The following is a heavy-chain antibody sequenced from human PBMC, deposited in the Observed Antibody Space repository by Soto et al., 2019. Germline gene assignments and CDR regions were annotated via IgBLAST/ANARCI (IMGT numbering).Heavy chain of an antibody. J-gene: IGHJ6*02. CDR1: GYTFTTYG. CDR3: GRGRGGGYSYGYGYYYYGMDV. V-gene: IGHV1-18*04. D-gene: IGHD5-18*01. CDR2: INYSGNT. Sequence: QVQLVQSGAEVKKPGASVKVSCKASGYTFTTYGIGWVRQAPGQGLEWMGWINYSGNTNYAQKFQGRVTLTTDTSTRTAYMGVRGLGSDGTAGYYWGRGRGGGYSYGYGYYYYGMDVWGQGTTVTVSS.